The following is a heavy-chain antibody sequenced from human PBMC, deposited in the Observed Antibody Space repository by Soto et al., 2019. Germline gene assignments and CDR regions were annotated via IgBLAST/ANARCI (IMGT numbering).Heavy chain of an antibody. V-gene: IGHV4-39*01. Sequence: LSLTCTVSGVSIHNSHSVWGWIRQPPGKGLEFIGTVYYSGGAHYNSSLKSRVTISVDTANNQVSLRMRSLTAADTAVYYCGRVVEGATRHTDLDSWGQGTLVTVSS. CDR2: VYYSGGA. CDR1: GVSIHNSHSV. J-gene: IGHJ5*01. CDR3: GRVVEGATRHTDLDS. D-gene: IGHD2-21*01.